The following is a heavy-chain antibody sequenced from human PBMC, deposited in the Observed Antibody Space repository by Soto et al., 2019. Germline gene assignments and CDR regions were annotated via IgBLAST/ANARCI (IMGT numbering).Heavy chain of an antibody. CDR3: ARDKVCISTSCPHWAYYYYYYYMDV. CDR1: GYTSTSYY. Sequence: ASVKVSCKASGYTSTSYYMHWVRQAPGQGLEWMGIINPSGGSTSYAQKFQGRVTMTRDTSTSTVYMELSSLRSEDTAVYYCARDKVCISTSCPHWAYYYYYYYMDVWGKGTTVTVSS. D-gene: IGHD2-2*01. V-gene: IGHV1-46*03. J-gene: IGHJ6*03. CDR2: INPSGGST.